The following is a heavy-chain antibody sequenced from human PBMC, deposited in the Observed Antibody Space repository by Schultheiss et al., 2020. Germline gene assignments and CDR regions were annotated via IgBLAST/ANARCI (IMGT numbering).Heavy chain of an antibody. V-gene: IGHV1-2*02. CDR1: RYTFTGYY. J-gene: IGHJ5*02. CDR3: ASENSSSWYLVGVWFDP. Sequence: ASVKVSCKASRYTFTGYYMHWVRQAPGQGLEWMGWINPNSGGTNYAQKFQGRVTMTRDTSISTAYMELSRLRSDDTAVYYCASENSSSWYLVGVWFDPWGQGTLVTVSS. D-gene: IGHD6-13*01. CDR2: INPNSGGT.